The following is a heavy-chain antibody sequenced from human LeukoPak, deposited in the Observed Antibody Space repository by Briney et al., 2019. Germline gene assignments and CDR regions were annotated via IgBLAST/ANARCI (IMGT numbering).Heavy chain of an antibody. V-gene: IGHV3-21*01. CDR3: ARDVPEDCSSTSCYGLYFDY. Sequence: GGSLRLSCAASGFTFSSYSMNWVRQAPGKGLEWVSSISSSSSYIYYADSVKGRLTISRDNAKNSLYLQMNSLRAEDTAVYYCARDVPEDCSSTSCYGLYFDYWGQGTLVTVSS. J-gene: IGHJ4*02. CDR1: GFTFSSYS. D-gene: IGHD2-2*01. CDR2: ISSSSSYI.